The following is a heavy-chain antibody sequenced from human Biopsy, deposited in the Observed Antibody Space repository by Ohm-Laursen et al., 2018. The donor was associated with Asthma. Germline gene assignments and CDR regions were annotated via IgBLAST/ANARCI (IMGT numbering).Heavy chain of an antibody. Sequence: ETLSLTCTVSPGSINDYYWNWIRQFPGKGLEWVSLIYSGGTSHTADSVRGRFTISRDYSKNTLYLQMHSLRAEDTAVYYCARGDSSNWSHYYFDYWGQGTLVTVSS. CDR2: IYSGGTS. CDR3: ARGDSSNWSHYYFDY. CDR1: PGSINDYY. J-gene: IGHJ4*02. D-gene: IGHD3-22*01. V-gene: IGHV3-53*01.